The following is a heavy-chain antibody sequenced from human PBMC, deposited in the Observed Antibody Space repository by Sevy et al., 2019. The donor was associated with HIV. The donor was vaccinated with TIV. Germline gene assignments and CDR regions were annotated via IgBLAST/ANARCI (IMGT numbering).Heavy chain of an antibody. CDR1: GFTFRDYS. J-gene: IGHJ5*02. Sequence: GGSLRLSCVGSGFTFRDYSMNWVRQAPGKGLEWVSYISGSSTTIEHADSVKGRLSISRDNADNSVFLQMNRLRVEDTAVYYCARSLAAAENWFDPWGQGTLVTVSS. D-gene: IGHD6-13*01. V-gene: IGHV3-48*01. CDR2: ISGSSTTI. CDR3: ARSLAAAENWFDP.